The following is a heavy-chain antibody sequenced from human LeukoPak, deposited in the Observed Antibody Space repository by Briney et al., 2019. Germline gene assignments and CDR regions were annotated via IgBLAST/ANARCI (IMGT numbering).Heavy chain of an antibody. CDR2: INSGGGK. J-gene: IGHJ6*03. CDR3: ARVDYYYYYMDV. V-gene: IGHV3-66*02. D-gene: IGHD5-24*01. Sequence: GGSLRLSCAASGFTVSSDYMSWVRQAPGKGLEWVALINSGGGKYYEESAKGRFTISRDNSKNTVYLQMHSLRVGDTAVYYCARVDYYYYYMDVWGKGTTVTVSS. CDR1: GFTVSSDY.